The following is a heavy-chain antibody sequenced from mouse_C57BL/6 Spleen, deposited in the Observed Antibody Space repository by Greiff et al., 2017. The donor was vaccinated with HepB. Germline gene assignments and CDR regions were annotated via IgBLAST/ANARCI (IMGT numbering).Heavy chain of an antibody. V-gene: IGHV5-16*01. J-gene: IGHJ2*01. CDR2: INYDGSST. CDR3: ARECYGSSYCYFDY. CDR1: GFTFSDYY. D-gene: IGHD1-1*01. Sequence: VQLKESEGGLVQPGSSMKLSCTASGFTFSDYYMAWVRQVPEKGLEWVANINYDGSSTYYLDSLKSRFIISRDNAKNILYLQMSSLKSEDTATYYCARECYGSSYCYFDYWGQGTTLTVSS.